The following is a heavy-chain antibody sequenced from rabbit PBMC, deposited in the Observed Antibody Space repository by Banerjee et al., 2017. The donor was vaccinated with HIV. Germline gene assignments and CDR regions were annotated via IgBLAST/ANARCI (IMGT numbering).Heavy chain of an antibody. J-gene: IGHJ3*01. CDR3: AREQSVYEYAADL. CDR2: IYGGGSYIT. D-gene: IGHD4-2*01. V-gene: IGHV1S45*01. Sequence: ELVESGGGLVQPGGSLKLSCKASRFDFSTYSMSWVRQAPGKGPEWIACIYGGGSYITYYATWAKGRFTISKTSSTTVTLQMTSLTAADTATYFCAREQSVYEYAADLWGQGTLVTVS. CDR1: RFDFSTYS.